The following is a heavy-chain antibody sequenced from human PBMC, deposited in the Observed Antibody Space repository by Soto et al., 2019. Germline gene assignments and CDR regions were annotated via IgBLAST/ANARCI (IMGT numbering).Heavy chain of an antibody. CDR2: ISGSGGST. Sequence: GGSLRLSCAASGFTFSSYAMSWVRQAPGKGLEWVSAISGSGGSTYYADSLKGRFTISRDNAKNSLYLQMISLRAEDTAVYYCARDPSDCSSTSCWGYYALDVWGQGTTVTVSS. CDR1: GFTFSSYA. V-gene: IGHV3-23*01. D-gene: IGHD2-2*01. J-gene: IGHJ6*01. CDR3: ARDPSDCSSTSCWGYYALDV.